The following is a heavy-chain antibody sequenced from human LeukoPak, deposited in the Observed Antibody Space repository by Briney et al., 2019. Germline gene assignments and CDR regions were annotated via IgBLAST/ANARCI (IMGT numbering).Heavy chain of an antibody. J-gene: IGHJ4*02. D-gene: IGHD5-12*01. V-gene: IGHV4-59*01. Sequence: PSETLSLTCTVAGGSISSYYWSWIRQPPGKGLEWIGYIYYSGSTNYNPSLKSRVTISVDTSKNHFSLKLSSVTAADTAVYYCARDRRGYSDYWGQGTLVTVSS. CDR2: IYYSGST. CDR1: GGSISSYY. CDR3: ARDRRGYSDY.